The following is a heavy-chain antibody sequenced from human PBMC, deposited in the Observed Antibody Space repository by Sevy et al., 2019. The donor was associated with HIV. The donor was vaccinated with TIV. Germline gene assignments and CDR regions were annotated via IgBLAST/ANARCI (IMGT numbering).Heavy chain of an antibody. Sequence: GGSLRLSCRASGFTFGDYAVSWFRLAPGKGLESVGFIGSKAYGGTTEYAGSVKGRFTISRDDSKSIAYLQMNSLKTEDTAVYYCTTDESAYDPPEYFQHWGQGTLVTVSS. J-gene: IGHJ1*01. CDR3: TTDESAYDPPEYFQH. CDR1: GFTFGDYA. V-gene: IGHV3-49*03. CDR2: IGSKAYGGTT. D-gene: IGHD5-12*01.